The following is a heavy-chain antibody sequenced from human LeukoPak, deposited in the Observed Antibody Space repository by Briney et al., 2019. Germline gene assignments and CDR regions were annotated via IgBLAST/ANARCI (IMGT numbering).Heavy chain of an antibody. D-gene: IGHD2-2*02. CDR2: INPNSGGT. CDR3: ARDLGGAIVVVPAAISGSYYYYYYMDV. J-gene: IGHJ6*03. Sequence: ASVKVSCKASGYTFTGYYMHWVRQAPGQGLEWMGWINPNSGGTNYAQKFQGRVTMTRDTSISTAYMELSRLRSDDTAVYYCARDLGGAIVVVPAAISGSYYYYYYMDVWGKGTTVTVSS. CDR1: GYTFTGYY. V-gene: IGHV1-2*02.